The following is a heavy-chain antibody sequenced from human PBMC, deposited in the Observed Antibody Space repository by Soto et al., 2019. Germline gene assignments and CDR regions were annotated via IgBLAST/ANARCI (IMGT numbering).Heavy chain of an antibody. Sequence: QVQLVQSGAEVKKPGSSVSVSCTASGGTLRNYGISWVRQAPGQGLEWMGGIIPVLGTANYAQKFQGRVTITADESTSTVYMDVTSLRSEDTAVYYCSRGGDTKIVVTTYYGMDVWGQGTTVTVSS. D-gene: IGHD2-21*01. CDR1: GGTLRNYG. V-gene: IGHV1-69*12. CDR2: IIPVLGTA. CDR3: SRGGDTKIVVTTYYGMDV. J-gene: IGHJ6*02.